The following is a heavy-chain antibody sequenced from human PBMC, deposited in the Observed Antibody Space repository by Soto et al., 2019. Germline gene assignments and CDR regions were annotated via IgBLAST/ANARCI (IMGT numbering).Heavy chain of an antibody. D-gene: IGHD2-2*01. Sequence: GGSLRLSCAASGFTFDDYAMHWVRQAPGKGLEWVSGISWNSGSIGYADSVKGRFTISRDNAKNSLYLQMNSLRAEDTALYYCAKGSCSSTSCWGGYMDVWGKGTTVTVSS. V-gene: IGHV3-9*01. CDR1: GFTFDDYA. CDR3: AKGSCSSTSCWGGYMDV. CDR2: ISWNSGSI. J-gene: IGHJ6*03.